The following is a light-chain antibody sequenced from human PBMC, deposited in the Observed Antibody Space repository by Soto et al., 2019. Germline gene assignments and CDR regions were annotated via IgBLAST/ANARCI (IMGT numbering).Light chain of an antibody. CDR1: QGISSY. Sequence: DIQLTQSPSFLSASVGDRVTITCRASQGISSYLAWYQQKPGKAPKLLIYAASILQSGVPSRFSDSGSGTDFTLTISSLQPEDFATYYCQHLNGYPRTFGQGAKVEIK. CDR2: AAS. CDR3: QHLNGYPRT. J-gene: IGKJ1*01. V-gene: IGKV1-9*01.